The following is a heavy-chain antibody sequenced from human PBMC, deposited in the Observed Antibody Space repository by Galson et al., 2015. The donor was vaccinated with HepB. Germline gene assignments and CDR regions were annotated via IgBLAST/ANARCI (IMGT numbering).Heavy chain of an antibody. CDR2: MSGSGGNT. V-gene: IGHV3-23*01. Sequence: SLRLSCAASGFTFSSYAMSWVRQAPGKGLEWVSVMSGSGGNTYYADSVKGRFTISRDNSKNTLYLQMNSLRAEDTAVYYCGKVSSAGFWSGYVTEYFDYWGQGTLVTVSS. CDR1: GFTFSSYA. J-gene: IGHJ4*02. CDR3: GKVSSAGFWSGYVTEYFDY. D-gene: IGHD3-3*01.